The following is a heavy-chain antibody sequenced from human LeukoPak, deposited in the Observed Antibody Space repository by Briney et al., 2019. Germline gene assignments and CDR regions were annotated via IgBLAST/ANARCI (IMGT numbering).Heavy chain of an antibody. CDR1: GFTFSSYS. CDR3: ARLDSGYLPDY. V-gene: IGHV3-21*01. Sequence: GGSLRLSCAASGFTFSSYSMNWVRQARGKGLEWVSSISSSSSYIYYADSVKGRFTISRDNAKNSLYLQMNSLRAEDTAVYYCARLDSGYLPDYWGQGTLVTVSS. D-gene: IGHD3-22*01. CDR2: ISSSSSYI. J-gene: IGHJ4*02.